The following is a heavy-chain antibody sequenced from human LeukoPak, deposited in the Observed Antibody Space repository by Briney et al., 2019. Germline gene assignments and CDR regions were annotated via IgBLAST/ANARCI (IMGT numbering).Heavy chain of an antibody. Sequence: PSETLSLTCTVSGGSISSYYWSWIRQPPGKGLEWIGYIYYSGSTNYNPSLKSRVTISLDTSKNQFSLNLRSVTAADTAVYYCAKDLFDLAATIAVTGKDYDYWGQGTLVTVSS. CDR1: GGSISSYY. V-gene: IGHV4-59*12. D-gene: IGHD6-19*01. CDR3: AKDLFDLAATIAVTGKDYDY. J-gene: IGHJ4*02. CDR2: IYYSGST.